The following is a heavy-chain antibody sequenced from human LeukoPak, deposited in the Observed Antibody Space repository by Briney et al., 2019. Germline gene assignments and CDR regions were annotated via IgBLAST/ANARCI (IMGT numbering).Heavy chain of an antibody. J-gene: IGHJ4*02. V-gene: IGHV4-4*07. CDR3: ARDAYYYDSSGFYLVDY. CDR1: GGSISSYY. Sequence: SETLSLTCTVSGGSISSYYWSWIRRPAGKGLEWIGRIYTSGDTYYNPSLKSRVTMSVDTSKNQFSLKLDSVTAADTAVYYCARDAYYYDSSGFYLVDYWGQGTVVTVSS. CDR2: IYTSGDT. D-gene: IGHD3-22*01.